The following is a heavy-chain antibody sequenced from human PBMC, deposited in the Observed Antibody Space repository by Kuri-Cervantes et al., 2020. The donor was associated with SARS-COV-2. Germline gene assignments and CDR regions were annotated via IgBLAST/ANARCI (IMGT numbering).Heavy chain of an antibody. CDR1: GFTFRRNA. CDR3: AKGADTTGYFHYYFDY. J-gene: IGHJ4*02. Sequence: GGSLRLSCAASGFTFRRNAMGWVRQAPGEGLEWVSAITDNGGSTYYANSVKGRFTISRDNSKNTLYLQINSQTAEDTAIYYCAKGADTTGYFHYYFDYWGQGTLVTASS. V-gene: IGHV3-23*01. CDR2: ITDNGGST. D-gene: IGHD3-22*01.